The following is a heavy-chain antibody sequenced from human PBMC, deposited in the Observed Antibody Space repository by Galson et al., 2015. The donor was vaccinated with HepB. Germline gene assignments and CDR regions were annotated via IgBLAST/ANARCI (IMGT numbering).Heavy chain of an antibody. V-gene: IGHV5-51*01. J-gene: IGHJ6*02. CDR3: ARGARGIVVIPGASGMDV. D-gene: IGHD2-2*01. CDR2: IYPDDSDT. CDR1: GYSFTNHW. Sequence: QSGAEVKKPGESLKISCTGSGYSFTNHWIGWVRRMPGKGLEWVGIIYPDDSDTRYSPSFQGHVSITADKSITTAYLQWSSLKASDTAIYYCARGARGIVVIPGASGMDVWGQGTPVTVSS.